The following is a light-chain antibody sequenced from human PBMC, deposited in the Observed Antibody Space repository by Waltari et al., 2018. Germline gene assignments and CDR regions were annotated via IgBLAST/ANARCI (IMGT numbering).Light chain of an antibody. CDR1: NSTLGGIT. Sequence: QSVLTQPPSTSGTPRQRVTISCSETNSTLGGITVNWYQQFPGAAPTPLVYNNFQRPSGVPDRFSGSKSGTSASLAILGVRPEDEADYYCATWDDSLNGPVFGGGTKLTVL. J-gene: IGLJ2*01. CDR2: NNF. V-gene: IGLV1-44*01. CDR3: ATWDDSLNGPV.